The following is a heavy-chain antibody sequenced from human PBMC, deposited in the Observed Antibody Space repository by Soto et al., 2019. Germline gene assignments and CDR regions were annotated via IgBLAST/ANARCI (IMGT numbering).Heavy chain of an antibody. Sequence: EVQLVESGGGLVKPGGSLRLSCAASGLTFINAWMSWVRQAPGKGLEWVGRIKSKTDGGTTDYAAPVKGRFTISRDDSKNTLYLQMNSLKTEDTAVYYCTTWGGGRGMDVWGQGTTVTVSS. D-gene: IGHD1-26*01. CDR1: GLTFINAW. CDR2: IKSKTDGGTT. CDR3: TTWGGGRGMDV. V-gene: IGHV3-15*01. J-gene: IGHJ6*02.